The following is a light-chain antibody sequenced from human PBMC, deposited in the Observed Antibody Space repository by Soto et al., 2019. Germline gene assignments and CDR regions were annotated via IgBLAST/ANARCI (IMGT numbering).Light chain of an antibody. V-gene: IGLV2-14*01. Sequence: QSALTQPASVSGSPGQSITISCTGTSSDVGGDNYVSWYQQHPGRAPKLMIYEVSNRPSGVSNRFSGSKSGTTASLTISGLQTEDEAGYYCSLYTNNGSYVFGAGTKVTVL. CDR2: EVS. J-gene: IGLJ1*01. CDR3: SLYTNNGSYV. CDR1: SSDVGGDNY.